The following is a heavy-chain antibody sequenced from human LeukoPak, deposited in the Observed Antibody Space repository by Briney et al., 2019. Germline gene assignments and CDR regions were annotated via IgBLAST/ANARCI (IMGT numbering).Heavy chain of an antibody. CDR2: INHSGST. Sequence: SETLSLTCAAYGGSFSGYYWSLIRQPPGKGLEWIGEINHSGSTNYNPSLKSRVTIAVDTSKNQFSLKMRSVTAADTAVYYCARGRGYNSFDYWGQGTLVTVSS. CDR3: ARGRGYNSFDY. V-gene: IGHV4-34*01. D-gene: IGHD5-24*01. J-gene: IGHJ4*02. CDR1: GGSFSGYY.